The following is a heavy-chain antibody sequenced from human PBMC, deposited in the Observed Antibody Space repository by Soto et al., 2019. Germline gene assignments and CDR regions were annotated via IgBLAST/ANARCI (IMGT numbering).Heavy chain of an antibody. CDR2: ISNYNGNT. D-gene: IGHD3-10*01. J-gene: IGHJ3*02. CDR3: AKGHRGFGEATDAFDI. CDR1: GYTFSNYG. Sequence: QVQLVQSGTEVKKPGASCKASGYTFSNYGFSWVRQAPGQGLEWMGWISNYNGNTNHAPKLQDRVTMTTDTSTSTAYMELRNLRTDDTAVYYCAKGHRGFGEATDAFDIWGQGTMVSVTS. V-gene: IGHV1-18*01.